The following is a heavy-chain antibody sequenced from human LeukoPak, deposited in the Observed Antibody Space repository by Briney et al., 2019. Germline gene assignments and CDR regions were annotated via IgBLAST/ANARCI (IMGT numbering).Heavy chain of an antibody. D-gene: IGHD2-8*01. CDR3: ARDSDCTNGVCYFDY. CDR1: GFTFRDYA. CDR2: ISYDGNNK. Sequence: GGSLRLSCAASGFTFRDYAIHWVRQAPGKGLEWVAVISYDGNNKYYADSVKGRFTISRDNSKNTLYLQMNSLRAEDTAVYYCARDSDCTNGVCYFDYWGQGTLVTVSS. V-gene: IGHV3-30-3*01. J-gene: IGHJ4*02.